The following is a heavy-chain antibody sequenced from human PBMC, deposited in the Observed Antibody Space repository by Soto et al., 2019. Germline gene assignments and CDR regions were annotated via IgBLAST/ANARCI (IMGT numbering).Heavy chain of an antibody. CDR2: IWYDGSNK. J-gene: IGHJ4*02. D-gene: IGHD1-1*01. CDR1: GFTFSSYG. V-gene: IGHV3-33*01. CDR3: AGDLNWSRHVPFDY. Sequence: GGSLRLSCAASGFTFSSYGMHWVRQAPGKGLEWVAVIWYDGSNKYYADSVKGRFTISRDNSKNTLYLQMSSLRAEDTAVYYCAGDLNWSRHVPFDYWGQGTLVTVSS.